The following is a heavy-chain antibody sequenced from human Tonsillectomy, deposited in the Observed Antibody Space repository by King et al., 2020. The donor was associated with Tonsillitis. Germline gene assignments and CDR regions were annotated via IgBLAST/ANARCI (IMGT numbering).Heavy chain of an antibody. CDR2: LSYDGRNK. CDR3: AREREPFGWEILRHYYYYGMDV. V-gene: IGHV3-30*04. Sequence: VQLVESGGGVVQPGRSLRLSCAASGFTFSSYVMHWVRPAPGKGLEWVAILSYDGRNKYYADSVKGRFTISRDNSKNMLYLQMNSLRAEDTAVYYCAREREPFGWEILRHYYYYGMDVWGQGTTVTVSS. D-gene: IGHD1-26*01. CDR1: GFTFSSYV. J-gene: IGHJ6*02.